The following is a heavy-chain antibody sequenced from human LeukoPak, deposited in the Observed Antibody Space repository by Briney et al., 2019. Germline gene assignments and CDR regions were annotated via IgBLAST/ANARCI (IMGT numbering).Heavy chain of an antibody. D-gene: IGHD4-17*01. J-gene: IGHJ4*02. CDR2: IKSKTDGGTT. CDR3: TTIHDYGDYLWDY. CDR1: GFTFSSYA. V-gene: IGHV3-15*01. Sequence: GGSLRLSCAASGFTFSSYAMSWVRQAPGKGLEWVGRIKSKTDGGTTDYAAPVKGRFTISRDDSKNTLYLQMNSLKTEDTAVYYCTTIHDYGDYLWDYWGQGTLVTVSS.